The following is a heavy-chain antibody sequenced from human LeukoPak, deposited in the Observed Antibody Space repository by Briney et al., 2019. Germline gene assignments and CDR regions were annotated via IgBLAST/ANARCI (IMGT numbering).Heavy chain of an antibody. Sequence: QSGGSLRLSCAASGFTFSSYAMSWVRQAPGKGLEWVSAISGSGGSTYYADSVKGRFTISRDNSKNTLYLQMNSLRAEDTAVYYCAKVLWDIVVVVAAQNWFDPWGQGTLVTVSS. J-gene: IGHJ5*02. CDR1: GFTFSSYA. D-gene: IGHD2-15*01. CDR2: ISGSGGST. V-gene: IGHV3-23*01. CDR3: AKVLWDIVVVVAAQNWFDP.